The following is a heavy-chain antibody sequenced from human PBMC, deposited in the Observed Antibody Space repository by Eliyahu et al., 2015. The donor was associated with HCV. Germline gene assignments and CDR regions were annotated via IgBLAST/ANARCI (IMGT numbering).Heavy chain of an antibody. CDR2: ISSSGSTI. CDR3: ARDKTFNYIGLVIDSPYYYYGMDV. V-gene: IGHV3-48*03. Sequence: EVQLVESGGGLVQPGGSLRLSCAASGFTFSSYEXNWVRQAPGKGLGWVSYISSSGSTIYYADSVKGRFTISRGNAQNSLYLQMNSLRAEDTAVYYCARDKTFNYIGLVIDSPYYYYGMDVWGQGTTVTVSS. CDR1: GFTFSSYE. D-gene: IGHD3/OR15-3a*01. J-gene: IGHJ6*02.